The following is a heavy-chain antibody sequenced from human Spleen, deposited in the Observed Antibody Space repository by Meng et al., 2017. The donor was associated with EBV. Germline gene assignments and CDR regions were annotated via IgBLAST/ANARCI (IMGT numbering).Heavy chain of an antibody. D-gene: IGHD1-26*01. Sequence: VHLPGSAPVLVKRTAAPSRTVAVLVDSNRRSNGWYWVRQPPGKGLQWIGEIYHSGRTNYNPPLKRRVTISVDKSKNQFSLKLSSVRAADTAVYYCARQWEVRVPIDYWGQGTLVTASS. J-gene: IGHJ4*02. V-gene: IGHV4-4*02. CDR2: IYHSGRT. CDR3: ARQWEVRVPIDY. CDR1: VDSNRRSNG.